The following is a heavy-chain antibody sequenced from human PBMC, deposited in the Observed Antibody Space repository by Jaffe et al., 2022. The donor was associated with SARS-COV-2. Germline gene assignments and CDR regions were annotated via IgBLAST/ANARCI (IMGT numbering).Heavy chain of an antibody. V-gene: IGHV4-59*01. CDR1: GGSISSYY. CDR2: IYYSGST. Sequence: QVQLQESGPGLVKPSETLSLTCTVSGGSISSYYWSWIRQPPGKGLEWIGYIYYSGSTNYNPSLKSRVTISVDTSKNQFSLKLSSVTAADTAVYYCARGGGLEWLLLGGWFDPWGQGTLVTVSS. CDR3: ARGGGLEWLLLGGWFDP. D-gene: IGHD3-3*01. J-gene: IGHJ5*02.